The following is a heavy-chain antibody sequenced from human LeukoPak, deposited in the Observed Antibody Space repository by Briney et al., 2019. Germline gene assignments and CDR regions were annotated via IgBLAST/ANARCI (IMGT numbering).Heavy chain of an antibody. V-gene: IGHV6-1*01. D-gene: IGHD2-15*01. CDR2: TYYRSKWYN. CDR1: GDSVSSNSAA. J-gene: IGHJ4*02. Sequence: SQTLSLTCVISGDSVSSNSAAWNWIRQSPSRGLQWLGRTYYRSKWYNDYAVSVRSRITINPDTSKNQFSLQLNSVTPEDTAVYYCAREEGHCSGGSCYRTDFWGQGTLVTVSS. CDR3: AREEGHCSGGSCYRTDF.